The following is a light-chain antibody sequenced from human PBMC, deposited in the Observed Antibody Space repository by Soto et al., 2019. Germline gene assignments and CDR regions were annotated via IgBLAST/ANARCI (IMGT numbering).Light chain of an antibody. CDR3: SSYTSSSTRV. Sequence: QSALTQPASVSGSPGQSITISCTGTSSDVGGYNYVSWYQQHPGKAPKLMIYDVSNRPSGVSSRFSGCKSGNTASLTISGLQAEDEAVYSCSSYTSSSTRVFGGGTKLTVL. V-gene: IGLV2-14*01. CDR2: DVS. J-gene: IGLJ2*01. CDR1: SSDVGGYNY.